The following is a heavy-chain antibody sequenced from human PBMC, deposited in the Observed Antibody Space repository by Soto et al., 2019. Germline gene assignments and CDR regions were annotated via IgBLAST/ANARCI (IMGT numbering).Heavy chain of an antibody. Sequence: SETLSLTCTVSGGSISSYYWSWNRQPPGKGLEWIGYIYYSGSTNYNPSLKSRVTISVDTSKNQFSLKLSSVTAADTAVYYCVRDRDGYNLESSGAFDIWGQGTMVTVSS. CDR3: VRDRDGYNLESSGAFDI. V-gene: IGHV4-59*01. D-gene: IGHD5-12*01. CDR1: GGSISSYY. J-gene: IGHJ3*02. CDR2: IYYSGST.